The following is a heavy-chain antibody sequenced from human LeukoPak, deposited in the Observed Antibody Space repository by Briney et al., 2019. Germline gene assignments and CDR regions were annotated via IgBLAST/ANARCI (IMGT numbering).Heavy chain of an antibody. CDR2: ISWNSASV. J-gene: IGHJ5*01. CDR3: AKDYGYSSSCYDS. CDR1: GFTFDDYG. D-gene: IGHD2-2*01. Sequence: GGSLRLSCAASGFTFDDYGMRWVRQAPGKGLEWVSSISWNSASVGYVASVKGRFTISRANAKNSLYLQMNSLSPEDTALYYCAKDYGYSSSCYDSWGQGTLVTVSS. V-gene: IGHV3-9*01.